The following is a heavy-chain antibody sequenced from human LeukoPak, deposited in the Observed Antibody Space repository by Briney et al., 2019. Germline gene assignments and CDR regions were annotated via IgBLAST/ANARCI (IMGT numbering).Heavy chain of an antibody. D-gene: IGHD6-19*01. CDR3: ARDRRVELRMVGIAVAGTQYYFDY. CDR2: IYYSGST. V-gene: IGHV4-39*07. J-gene: IGHJ4*02. Sequence: SETLSLTCTVSGGSISSGGYYWGWIRQPPGKGLEWIGSIYYSGSTYYNPSLKSRVTISVDTSKNQFSLKLSSVTAADTAVYYCARDRRVELRMVGIAVAGTQYYFDYWGQGTLVTVSS. CDR1: GGSISSGGYY.